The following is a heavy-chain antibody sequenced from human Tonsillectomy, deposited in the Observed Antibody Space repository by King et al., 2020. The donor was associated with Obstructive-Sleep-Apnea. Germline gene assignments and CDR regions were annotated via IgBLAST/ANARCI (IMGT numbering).Heavy chain of an antibody. CDR3: ARRMAIDAFDI. CDR1: GGSISSSSYY. D-gene: IGHD2-8*01. J-gene: IGHJ3*02. Sequence: QLQESGPGLVKPSETLSLTCTVSGGSISSSSYYWGWIRQPPGKGLEWIGRNYYSGSTYYNPSLKSRVTTSVDTSKNQFSLKLSSVTAADTAVYYCARRMAIDAFDIWGQGTMVTVSS. CDR2: NYYSGST. V-gene: IGHV4-39*01.